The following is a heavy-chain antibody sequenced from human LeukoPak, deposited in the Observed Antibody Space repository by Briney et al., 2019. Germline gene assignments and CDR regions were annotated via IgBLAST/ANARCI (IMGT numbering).Heavy chain of an antibody. J-gene: IGHJ4*02. Sequence: SQTLPLTCTVSGGSVNSGNYYWTWIRQPAGKGLEWIGRIYTSGSTNYNPSLKSRVTISIDASKNQFSLRLSSVTAADTAVYYCTRGGELMNFWGQGTLVTVSS. V-gene: IGHV4-61*02. CDR3: TRGGELMNF. D-gene: IGHD1-26*01. CDR2: IYTSGST. CDR1: GGSVNSGNYY.